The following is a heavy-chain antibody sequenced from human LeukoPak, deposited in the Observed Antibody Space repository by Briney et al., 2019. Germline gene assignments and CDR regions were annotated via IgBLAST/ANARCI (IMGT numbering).Heavy chain of an antibody. V-gene: IGHV4-59*08. CDR1: GGSISSYY. J-gene: IGHJ4*02. CDR3: ARQAGYTYGFEADY. D-gene: IGHD5-18*01. CDR2: MYYTGRN. Sequence: SETLSLTCTVSGGSISSYYWSWIRQPPGKGLEWIGFMYYTGRNNYNPSLKGRVTISVDTSKNQFSLKLSSVTAADTAVYYCARQAGYTYGFEADYWGPGTLVTVSS.